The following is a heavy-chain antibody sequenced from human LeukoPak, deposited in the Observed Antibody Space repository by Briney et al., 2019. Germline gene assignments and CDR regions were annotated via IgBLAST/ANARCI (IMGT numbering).Heavy chain of an antibody. J-gene: IGHJ2*01. CDR2: INPNSGGT. CDR1: GYTFTGYY. D-gene: IGHD5-18*01. V-gene: IGHV1-2*02. CDR3: ARDQAAVTPDDWYFDL. Sequence: ASVKVSCKASGYTFTGYYMHWVRQAPGQGLEWMGWINPNSGGTNYAQKFQGRVTMTRDTSISTAYMELSRLRSDDTAVYYCARDQAAVTPDDWYFDLWGRGTLVTVSS.